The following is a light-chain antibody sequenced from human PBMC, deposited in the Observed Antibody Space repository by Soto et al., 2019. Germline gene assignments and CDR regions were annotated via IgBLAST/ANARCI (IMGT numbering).Light chain of an antibody. V-gene: IGKV3-20*01. CDR2: GSS. CDR1: QSVTSSY. Sequence: EIVLTQSPGTLSLSPGDRATLSCRASQSVTSSYLAWYQQQPGQAPRLLIYGSSRKLSGIPERFSGSGSGTDFTLTISRLEPEDFAMYYCQQYGSTPYTFGPGTKVEIK. CDR3: QQYGSTPYT. J-gene: IGKJ2*01.